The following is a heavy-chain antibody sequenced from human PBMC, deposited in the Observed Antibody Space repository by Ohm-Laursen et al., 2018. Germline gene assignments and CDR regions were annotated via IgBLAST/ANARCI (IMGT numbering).Heavy chain of an antibody. Sequence: SLRLSCAASGFTFNTYSMNWVRQAPGKGLEWVANIKQDGSEKYYVDSVTGRFTISRDNAKNSLYLQMNSLRAEDTAVYYCFSGPSWEIWGQGTVVTVSS. J-gene: IGHJ3*02. V-gene: IGHV3-7*01. CDR3: FSGPSWEI. CDR1: GFTFNTYS. CDR2: IKQDGSEK. D-gene: IGHD1-26*01.